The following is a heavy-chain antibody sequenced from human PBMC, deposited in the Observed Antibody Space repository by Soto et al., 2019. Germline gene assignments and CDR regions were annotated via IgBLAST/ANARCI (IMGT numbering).Heavy chain of an antibody. CDR3: ARDYSSGWSTNFWGKGENWFDP. V-gene: IGHV1-18*01. CDR2: ISPYNGKT. Sequence: QVQLVQSGAEVKKRGASVKVSCKTCGCTFTSYGISWVRQAPGQGLEWMGWISPYNGKTNYAQKVQGRVTMTTDTSTSTAYMEQRSLRSDDTAVYYCARDYSSGWSTNFWGKGENWFDPWGQGTLVTVSS. D-gene: IGHD6-19*01. J-gene: IGHJ5*02. CDR1: GCTFTSYG.